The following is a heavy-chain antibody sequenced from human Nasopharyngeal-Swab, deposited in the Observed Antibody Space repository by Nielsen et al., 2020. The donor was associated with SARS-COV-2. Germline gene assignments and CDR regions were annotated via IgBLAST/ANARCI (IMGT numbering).Heavy chain of an antibody. Sequence: WLARIDWDDDKYYSTSLKTRLTISKDTSKNQVVLTMTNMDPVDTATYYCARIRAGTVTTYYYYMDVWGKGTTVTVSS. J-gene: IGHJ6*03. CDR2: IDWDDDK. V-gene: IGHV2-70*11. CDR3: ARIRAGTVTTYYYYMDV. D-gene: IGHD4-11*01.